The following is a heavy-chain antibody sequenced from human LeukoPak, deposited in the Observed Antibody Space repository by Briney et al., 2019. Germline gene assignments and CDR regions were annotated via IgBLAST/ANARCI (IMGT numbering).Heavy chain of an antibody. D-gene: IGHD1-26*01. CDR1: ALTFTTYW. V-gene: IGHV3-7*01. CDR3: ARDVGGSLDY. CDR2: IKGDESAK. J-gene: IGHJ4*02. Sequence: GQSLTLSCAASALTFTTYWVAWVRQAPGKGLEWVANIKGDESAKHQADSVKGRFTISRDNAQHSVYLQMSSLRVEDTAVYYCARDVGGSLDYWGQGTLVTVSS.